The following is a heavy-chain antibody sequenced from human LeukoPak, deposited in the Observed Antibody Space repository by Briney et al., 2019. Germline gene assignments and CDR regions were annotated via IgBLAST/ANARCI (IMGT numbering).Heavy chain of an antibody. CDR2: IYSGGST. CDR3: ATSGSYSNNWFDP. CDR1: GFTVSSNY. Sequence: GGSLRLSCVTSGFTVSSNYMSWVRQAPGKGLEWVSVIYSGGSTYYADSVKGRFTISRDNSKNTLYLQMNSLRAEDTAVYYCATSGSYSNNWFDPWGQGTLVTVSS. J-gene: IGHJ5*02. D-gene: IGHD3-10*01. V-gene: IGHV3-66*01.